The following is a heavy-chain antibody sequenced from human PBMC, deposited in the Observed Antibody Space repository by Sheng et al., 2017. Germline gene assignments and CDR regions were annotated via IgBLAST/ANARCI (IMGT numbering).Heavy chain of an antibody. V-gene: IGHV3-33*01. CDR1: GFTFSSYG. CDR2: IWYDGSNK. J-gene: IGHJ4*02. Sequence: QVQLVESGGGVVQPGRSLRLSCAASGFTFSSYGMHWVRQAPGKGLEWVAVIWYDGSNKYYADSVKGRFTISRDNSKNTLYLQMNSLRAEDTAVYYCARHRIPGIAAAGAFDYWAREP. CDR3: ARHRIPGIAAAGAFDY. D-gene: IGHD6-13*01.